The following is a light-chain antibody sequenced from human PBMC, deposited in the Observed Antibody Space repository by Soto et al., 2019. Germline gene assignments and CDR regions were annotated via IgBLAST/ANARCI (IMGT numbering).Light chain of an antibody. CDR1: QGISNY. Sequence: DIQMTQSPSSLSASVGDRVTITCRASQGISNYLAWHQQKPGKVPKLLIYAASTLQSGVPSRFSGSGSRTDFTLTISSLQPEDVATYYCQKYDTAPPWEFGQGTKVEIK. CDR2: AAS. CDR3: QKYDTAPPWE. V-gene: IGKV1-27*01. J-gene: IGKJ1*01.